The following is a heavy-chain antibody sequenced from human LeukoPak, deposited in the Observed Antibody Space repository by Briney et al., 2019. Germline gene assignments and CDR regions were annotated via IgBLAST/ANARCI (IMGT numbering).Heavy chain of an antibody. CDR3: ARGWNSWYFDY. D-gene: IGHD1/OR15-1a*01. CDR2: ISSSSSTI. CDR1: GFTFSSYG. V-gene: IGHV3-48*01. Sequence: GGSLRLSCAASGFTFSSYGMHCVRQAPGKGLEWVSSISSSSSTIYYVDSVKGRFTISRDNAKNSLYLQMGSLRGEDTAVYYCARGWNSWYFDYWGQGTLVTVSS. J-gene: IGHJ4*02.